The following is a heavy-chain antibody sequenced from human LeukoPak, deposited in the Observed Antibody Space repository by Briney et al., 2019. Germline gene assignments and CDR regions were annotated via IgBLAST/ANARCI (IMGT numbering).Heavy chain of an antibody. CDR2: ISSSGSTI. V-gene: IGHV3-48*03. CDR3: ARAHPSRSGWYEN. Sequence: GGSPRLSCAASGFTLSSSEMKWVRQAPGKGLEWVSYISSSGSTIYYADSVKGRFTISRDNAKNSLYLQMNSLRAEDTAVYYCARAHPSRSGWYENWGQGTLVTVSS. J-gene: IGHJ4*02. D-gene: IGHD6-19*01. CDR1: GFTLSSSE.